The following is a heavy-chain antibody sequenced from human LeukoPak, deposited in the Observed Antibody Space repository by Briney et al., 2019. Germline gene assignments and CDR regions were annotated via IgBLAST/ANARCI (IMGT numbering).Heavy chain of an antibody. V-gene: IGHV4-39*02. CDR3: ARDKDDYSNYAPLFDY. CDR2: TYYGGDT. J-gene: IGHJ4*02. CDR1: GGSISSSSYY. D-gene: IGHD4-11*01. Sequence: SETLSLTCTVSGGSISSSSYYWGWIRQPPGKGLEWIGNTYYGGDTYYNPSLKSRVTISVDTSKNQFSLELNSVTAADTAVYYRARDKDDYSNYAPLFDYWGQGTLVTVSS.